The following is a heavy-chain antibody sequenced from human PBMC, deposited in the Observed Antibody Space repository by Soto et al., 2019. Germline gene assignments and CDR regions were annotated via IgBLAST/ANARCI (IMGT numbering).Heavy chain of an antibody. Sequence: PGGSLRLSCAASGFSFSSYAMHWVRQAPGKGLERVTVISYDGSNKYYADSVKGRFTISRDNSKNTLYLQMNSLRAEDTAVYYCARGMAGDYTRPFWYYYYGMDVWGQGTTVTVSS. V-gene: IGHV3-30-3*01. CDR1: GFSFSSYA. CDR2: ISYDGSNK. CDR3: ARGMAGDYTRPFWYYYYGMDV. D-gene: IGHD6-19*01. J-gene: IGHJ6*02.